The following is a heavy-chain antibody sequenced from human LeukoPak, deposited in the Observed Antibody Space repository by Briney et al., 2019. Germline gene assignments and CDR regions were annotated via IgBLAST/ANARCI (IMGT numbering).Heavy chain of an antibody. Sequence: SATLSLTCSVSGDSITSRNWWTWVRQTPEKGLEWIGEIYHTGSTNYNPSVEGRVTISVDTSKNQFSLKLSSVTAADTAVYYCARVLTGYLLSWGQGTLVTVSS. V-gene: IGHV4-4*02. CDR1: GDSITSRNW. D-gene: IGHD3-9*01. CDR3: ARVLTGYLLS. CDR2: IYHTGST. J-gene: IGHJ4*02.